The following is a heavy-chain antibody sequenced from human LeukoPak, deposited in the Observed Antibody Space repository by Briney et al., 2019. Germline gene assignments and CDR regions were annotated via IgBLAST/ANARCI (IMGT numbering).Heavy chain of an antibody. V-gene: IGHV3-53*01. Sequence: GRSLRLSCAASGFTVSTNYMSWVRQAPGKGLEWVSLVYSGGTTYHADSVKGRFTISRDNSKNTLYLQMNSLRAEDTAVYYCAKDLYSSSWTFDYWGQGTLVTVSS. CDR2: VYSGGTT. J-gene: IGHJ4*02. D-gene: IGHD6-13*01. CDR1: GFTVSTNY. CDR3: AKDLYSSSWTFDY.